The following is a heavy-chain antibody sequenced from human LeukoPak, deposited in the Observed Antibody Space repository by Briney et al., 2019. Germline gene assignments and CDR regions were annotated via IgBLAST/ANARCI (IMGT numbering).Heavy chain of an antibody. CDR1: GFTLSNYW. D-gene: IGHD3-9*01. CDR2: ISSDGSST. Sequence: PGGSLRLSCAASGFTLSNYWMYWVRQAPGKGLVWVSRISSDGSSTNYADSVKGRFTISRDSAKNTLYLQMNGLRVEDTAVYYCARDIFYYGLDVWGQGATVTVSS. V-gene: IGHV3-74*01. CDR3: ARDIFYYGLDV. J-gene: IGHJ6*02.